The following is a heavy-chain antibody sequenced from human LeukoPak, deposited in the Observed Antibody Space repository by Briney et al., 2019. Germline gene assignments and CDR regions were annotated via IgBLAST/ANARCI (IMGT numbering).Heavy chain of an antibody. V-gene: IGHV1-46*01. D-gene: IGHD1-7*01. Sequence: ASVEVSCKASGYTFTSYSIHWVRQAPGQGLEWVGVLNPSDGSTTYAQKFQGRVTMTRGTSTSTVYMDLNSLRSEDTAVFYCARDLGSGQPGTIPGGLDYWGQGTLVTVSA. CDR2: LNPSDGST. CDR3: ARDLGSGQPGTIPGGLDY. J-gene: IGHJ4*02. CDR1: GYTFTSYS.